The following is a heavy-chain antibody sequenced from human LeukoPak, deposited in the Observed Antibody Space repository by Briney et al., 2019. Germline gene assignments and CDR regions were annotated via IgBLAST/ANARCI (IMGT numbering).Heavy chain of an antibody. CDR1: GYTFTGYY. J-gene: IGHJ4*02. V-gene: IGHV1-2*06. D-gene: IGHD3-3*01. CDR3: ARDHGPYDFWSGYWIWYFNY. CDR2: INPNSGGT. Sequence: ASVKVSCKASGYTFTGYYMHWVRQTPGQGLEWMGRINPNSGGTNYAQKFQGRVTMTRDAPISTAYMELSRLRSDDTAVYYCARDHGPYDFWSGYWIWYFNYWGQGTLVTVSS.